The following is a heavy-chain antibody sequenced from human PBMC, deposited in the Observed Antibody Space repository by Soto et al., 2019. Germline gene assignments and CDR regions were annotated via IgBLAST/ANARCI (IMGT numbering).Heavy chain of an antibody. CDR1: GGSISSYY. Sequence: SGTLSLTCTVSGGSISSYYWSWIRQPPGKGLEWIGYIYYSGSTNYNPSLKSRVTISVDTSKNQFSLKLSSVTAADTAVYYCASLAARPREVDYWGQGTLVTVSS. CDR3: ASLAARPREVDY. V-gene: IGHV4-59*08. J-gene: IGHJ4*02. CDR2: IYYSGST. D-gene: IGHD6-6*01.